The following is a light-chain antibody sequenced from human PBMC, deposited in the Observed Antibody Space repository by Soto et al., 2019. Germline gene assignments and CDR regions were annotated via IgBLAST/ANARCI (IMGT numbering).Light chain of an antibody. CDR1: SSDVGGYNF. CDR3: SSYTSISTYV. V-gene: IGLV2-14*01. CDR2: DVR. Sequence: QSALTQPASVSGSPGQSITISCTGTSSDVGGYNFVSWYQQHPGKAPKLMIYDVRNRPSGVSNRFSGSKSVNTASLTISGLQAEDEADYYFSSYTSISTYVFGTGNKVTVL. J-gene: IGLJ1*01.